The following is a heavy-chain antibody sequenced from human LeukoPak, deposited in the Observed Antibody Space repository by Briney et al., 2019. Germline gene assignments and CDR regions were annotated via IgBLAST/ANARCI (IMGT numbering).Heavy chain of an antibody. D-gene: IGHD2/OR15-2a*01. CDR1: GVTFNSYS. CDR3: ARDFSNAFDI. J-gene: IGHJ3*02. V-gene: IGHV3-48*02. Sequence: GGTLRLSCAASGVTFNSYSMYWVRQAPGTGLEWLSFIISDSDTISYADSVKGRFIISRVNATNSLYPQMNSLRDAAAAVVYYARDFSNAFDIWGQGTMVSVSS. CDR2: IISDSDTI.